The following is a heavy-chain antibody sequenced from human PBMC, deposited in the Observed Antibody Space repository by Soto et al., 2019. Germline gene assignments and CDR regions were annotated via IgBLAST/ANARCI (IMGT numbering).Heavy chain of an antibody. CDR1: GYTFTGYS. V-gene: IGHV1-2*02. J-gene: IGHJ4*02. Sequence: ASVKVSCKASGYTFTGYSIHWVRQAPGQGLEWMGWINPNSGGTNYAQKFQGRVTMTRDTSISTAYMELSRLTSDDTAVYYCARDLFYYDGSPVNYWGQGTLVTVSS. D-gene: IGHD3-22*01. CDR3: ARDLFYYDGSPVNY. CDR2: INPNSGGT.